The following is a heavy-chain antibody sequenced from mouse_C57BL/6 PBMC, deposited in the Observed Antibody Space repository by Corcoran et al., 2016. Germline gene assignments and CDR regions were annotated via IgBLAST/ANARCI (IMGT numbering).Heavy chain of an antibody. Sequence: DVQLQESGPGLVKPSQSLSLTCSVTGYSITSGYYWNWIRQFPGNKLEWMGYISYDGSNNYNPSLKNRISITRDTSKNQFFLKLNSVTTEDTATYYCAINSDYWGQGTTLTVSS. V-gene: IGHV3-6*01. CDR3: AINSDY. CDR1: GYSITSGYY. J-gene: IGHJ2*01. CDR2: ISYDGSN.